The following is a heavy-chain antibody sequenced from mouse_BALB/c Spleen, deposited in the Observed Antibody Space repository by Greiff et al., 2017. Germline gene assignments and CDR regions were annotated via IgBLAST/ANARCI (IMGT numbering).Heavy chain of an antibody. Sequence: VKLVESGPGLVQPSQSLSITCTVSGFSLTSYGVHWVRQSPGKGLEWLGVIWSGGSTDYNAAFISRLSISKDNSKSQVFFKMNSLQANDTAIYYCARRDRYDWFAYWGQGTLVTVSA. CDR3: ARRDRYDWFAY. V-gene: IGHV2-2*02. D-gene: IGHD2-14*01. CDR2: IWSGGST. CDR1: GFSLTSYG. J-gene: IGHJ3*01.